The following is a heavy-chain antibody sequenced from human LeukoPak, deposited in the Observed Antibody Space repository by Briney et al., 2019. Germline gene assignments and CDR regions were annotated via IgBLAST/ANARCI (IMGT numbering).Heavy chain of an antibody. D-gene: IGHD3-3*01. Sequence: SETLSLTCTVSSGSISSYHWTWIRQPPGKGLEWIGYIHNSGTTNYNPSLKSRLTISVDTSKKQFSLKLSSVTAADTAVYYCARERGPSEWLRDYSYYYMDVWGKGTTVTVSS. CDR2: IHNSGTT. CDR1: SGSISSYH. CDR3: ARERGPSEWLRDYSYYYMDV. J-gene: IGHJ6*03. V-gene: IGHV4-59*01.